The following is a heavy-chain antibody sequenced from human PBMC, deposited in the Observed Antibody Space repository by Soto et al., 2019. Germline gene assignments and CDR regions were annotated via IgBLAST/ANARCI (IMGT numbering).Heavy chain of an antibody. J-gene: IGHJ4*02. V-gene: IGHV4-34*01. Sequence: QVQLQQWGAGLLKPSETLSLTCAVYGGSFSGYYWTWIRQPPGTGLEWIGEINHSGSNNYNPALKRRVTISVDTSKNQFSLTRTSVPAADTAVYYCARDKITGLFDYWGQGPLVTVSS. CDR3: ARDKITGLFDY. CDR2: INHSGSN. CDR1: GGSFSGYY. D-gene: IGHD2-8*02.